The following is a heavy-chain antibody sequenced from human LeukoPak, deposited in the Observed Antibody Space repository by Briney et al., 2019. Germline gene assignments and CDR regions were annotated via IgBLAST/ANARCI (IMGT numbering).Heavy chain of an antibody. Sequence: GGSLRLSCAASGFTFSSYAMSWVRQAPGKGLEWVSAISGSGGSTYHADSVKGRFTISRDNSKNTLYLQMNSLRAEDTAVYYRAKLGSYCGGDCYPTGYYGMDVWGQGTTVTVSS. V-gene: IGHV3-23*01. D-gene: IGHD2-21*02. CDR2: ISGSGGST. J-gene: IGHJ6*02. CDR1: GFTFSSYA. CDR3: AKLGSYCGGDCYPTGYYGMDV.